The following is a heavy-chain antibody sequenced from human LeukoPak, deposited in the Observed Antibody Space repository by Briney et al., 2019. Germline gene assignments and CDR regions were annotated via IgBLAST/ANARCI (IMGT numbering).Heavy chain of an antibody. D-gene: IGHD3-3*01. J-gene: IGHJ6*03. CDR1: GYTFTSYD. V-gene: IGHV1-8*01. Sequence: ASVKVSCKASGYTFTSYDINWVRQATAQGLEWMGWMNPNSGNTGYAHKFQGRVTMTRNNSISTAYMELSSLRSEDTAVYYCARFCGTDFWSGYYYAAGYYMDVWGKGTTVTVSS. CDR2: MNPNSGNT. CDR3: ARFCGTDFWSGYYYAAGYYMDV.